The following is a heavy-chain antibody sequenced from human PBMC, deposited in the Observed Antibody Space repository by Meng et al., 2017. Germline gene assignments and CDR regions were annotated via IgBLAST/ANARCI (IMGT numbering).Heavy chain of an antibody. D-gene: IGHD5-24*01. Sequence: QVQLGQSGAEVKKPGSSVKVSCKASGGTFSSYTISWVRQAPGQGLEWMGRIIPILGIANYAQKFQGRVTITADKSTSTAYMELSSLRSEDTAVYYCVRSKDGYNYWYFDLWGRGTLVTVSS. CDR2: IIPILGIA. CDR3: VRSKDGYNYWYFDL. V-gene: IGHV1-69*02. CDR1: GGTFSSYT. J-gene: IGHJ2*01.